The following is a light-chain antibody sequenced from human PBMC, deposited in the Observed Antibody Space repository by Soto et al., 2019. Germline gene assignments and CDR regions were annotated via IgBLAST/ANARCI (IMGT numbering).Light chain of an antibody. CDR1: QGIINY. CDR3: QIYTNVAA. V-gene: IGKV1-27*01. Sequence: DIQMTQSPSSLSASVGDRVTITCRASQGIINYLAWYQQIPGKVPKLLISAASTLQSGVPYQFSGSGSGTDFTLTISSLQPEDVETYYCQIYTNVAAVGGGTKVEIK. J-gene: IGKJ4*01. CDR2: AAS.